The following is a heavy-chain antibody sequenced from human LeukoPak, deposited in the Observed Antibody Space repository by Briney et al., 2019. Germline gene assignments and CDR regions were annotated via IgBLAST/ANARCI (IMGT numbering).Heavy chain of an antibody. Sequence: GGSLRLSCAASGFTFSSYSMNWVRQAPGKGLEWLSYISSSSSTIYYADSVKGRFTIYRDNAKNSLYLQMNSLRAEDTALYYCARDRGVDTAMVNWFDPWGQGTLVTVSS. CDR1: GFTFSSYS. J-gene: IGHJ5*02. V-gene: IGHV3-48*01. D-gene: IGHD5-18*01. CDR2: ISSSSSTI. CDR3: ARDRGVDTAMVNWFDP.